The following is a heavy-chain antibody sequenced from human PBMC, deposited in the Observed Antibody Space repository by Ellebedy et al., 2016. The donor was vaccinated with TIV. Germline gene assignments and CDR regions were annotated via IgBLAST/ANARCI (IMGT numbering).Heavy chain of an antibody. CDR3: AKGEGDILTGYYRQDAFDI. D-gene: IGHD3-9*01. V-gene: IGHV3-21*01. CDR2: ISSSSSYI. J-gene: IGHJ3*02. Sequence: GGSLRLSCAASGFTFSSYAMSWVRQAPGKGLEWFSSISSSSSYIYYADSVKGRFTISRDNAKNSLYLQMNSLRAEDTAVYYCAKGEGDILTGYYRQDAFDIWGQGTMVTVSS. CDR1: GFTFSSYA.